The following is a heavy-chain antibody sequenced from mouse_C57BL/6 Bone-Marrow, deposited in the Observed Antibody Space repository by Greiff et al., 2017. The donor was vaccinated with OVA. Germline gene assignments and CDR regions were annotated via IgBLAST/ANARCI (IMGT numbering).Heavy chain of an antibody. J-gene: IGHJ2*01. D-gene: IGHD3-3*01. V-gene: IGHV1-64*01. CDR2: IHPNSGST. CDR3: ARSRAYYSFDY. CDR1: GYTFTSYW. Sequence: QVQLQQPGAELVKPGASVKLSCKASGYTFTSYWMHWVKQRPGQGLEWIGMIHPNSGSTNYNEKFKSKATLTVDKSSSTAYMQLSSLTSEDSAVYYCARSRAYYSFDYWDQGTTLTVSS.